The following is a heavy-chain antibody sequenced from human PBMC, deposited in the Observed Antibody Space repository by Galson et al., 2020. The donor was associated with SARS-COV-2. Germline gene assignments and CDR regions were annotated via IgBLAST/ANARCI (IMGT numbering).Heavy chain of an antibody. CDR3: ARARHWSGYYIETNYYYYYYMDV. D-gene: IGHD3-3*01. CDR1: GFTFSSYD. J-gene: IGHJ6*03. CDR2: IGTAGDT. V-gene: IGHV3-13*01. Sequence: GESLKISCAASGFTFSSYDMHWVRQATGKGLEWVSAIGTAGDTYYPGSVKGRFTISRENAKNSLYLQMNSLRAGDTAVYYCARARHWSGYYIETNYYYYYYMDVWGKGTTVTVSS.